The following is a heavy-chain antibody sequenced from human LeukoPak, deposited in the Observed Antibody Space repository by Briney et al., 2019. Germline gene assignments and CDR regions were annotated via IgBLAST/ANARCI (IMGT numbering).Heavy chain of an antibody. CDR1: GYSFTTYW. D-gene: IGHD3-16*02. CDR2: TYPDDSDT. V-gene: IGHV5-51*01. CDR3: ARINSFNEYRYGLDV. J-gene: IGHJ6*02. Sequence: GESLKISCKGSGYSFTTYWIGWVRQMPGKGLERVGLTYPDDSDTRYHPAFQGQVTISADRSTNTAYLQWSGLKASDTAIYYCARINSFNEYRYGLDVWGQGTTVTVSS.